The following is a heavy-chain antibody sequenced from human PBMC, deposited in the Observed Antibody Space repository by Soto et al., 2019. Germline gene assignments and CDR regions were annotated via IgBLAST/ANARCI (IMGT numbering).Heavy chain of an antibody. Sequence: QVQLMESGGGLVQPGGSLRLSCPASGFTFSDYYMSWIRQAPGKGLEWISYIRSSGITIHYADSVKGRFTISRDNAKNPLYLQMNSLRVEDTAVYYCVREGVYKESGGYYQYNWFDPWGPGTLVTVSS. D-gene: IGHD3-22*01. J-gene: IGHJ5*02. CDR2: IRSSGITI. CDR3: VREGVYKESGGYYQYNWFDP. CDR1: GFTFSDYY. V-gene: IGHV3-11*01.